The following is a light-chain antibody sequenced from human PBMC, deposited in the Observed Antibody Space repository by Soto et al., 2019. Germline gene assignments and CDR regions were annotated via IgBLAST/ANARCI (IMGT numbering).Light chain of an antibody. CDR3: CSYAGSYTFVV. V-gene: IGLV2-11*01. Sequence: QPVLTQPRSVSGSPGQSVTISCTGTSSDVGGYNYVSWYQQHPGKAPKLMIYDVSKRPSGVPDRFSGSKSGNTASLTISGLQAEDEADYYCCSYAGSYTFVVFGGGTKLTVL. CDR1: SSDVGGYNY. J-gene: IGLJ2*01. CDR2: DVS.